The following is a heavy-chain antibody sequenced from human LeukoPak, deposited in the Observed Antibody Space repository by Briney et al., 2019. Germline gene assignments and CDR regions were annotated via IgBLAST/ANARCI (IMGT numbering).Heavy chain of an antibody. CDR1: GFTFDDYG. J-gene: IGHJ6*03. V-gene: IGHV3-20*04. CDR2: INWNGGST. Sequence: PGGSLRLSCAASGFTFDDYGMSWVRQAPGKGLEWVSGINWNGGSTGYADSVKGRFTISRDNAKNSLYLQMNSLRAEDTALYYCARARIAYYYYHYMDVWGKGTTVTVSS. D-gene: IGHD2-15*01. CDR3: ARARIAYYYYHYMDV.